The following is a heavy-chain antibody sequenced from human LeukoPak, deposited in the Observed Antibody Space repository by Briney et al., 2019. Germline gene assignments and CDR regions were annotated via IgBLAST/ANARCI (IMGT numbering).Heavy chain of an antibody. CDR3: ARSVYGSGSSYLDY. Sequence: SVRVSCKASGGTFSSYAISWVRQAPGQGLEWMGRIIPIFGIANYAQKFQGRVTITADKSTSTAYMELSSLRSEDTAVYYCARSVYGSGSSYLDYWGQGTLVTVPS. CDR1: GGTFSSYA. J-gene: IGHJ4*02. CDR2: IIPIFGIA. D-gene: IGHD3-10*01. V-gene: IGHV1-69*04.